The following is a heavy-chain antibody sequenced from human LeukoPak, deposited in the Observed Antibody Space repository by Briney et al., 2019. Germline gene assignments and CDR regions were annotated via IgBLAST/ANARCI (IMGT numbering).Heavy chain of an antibody. V-gene: IGHV3-30-3*01. CDR2: ISYDGSNK. Sequence: GGSLRLSCAASGFTFSSFAMHWVRRAPGKGLEWVAVISYDGSNKYYADSVKGRFTISRDNSKNTLYLRMNSLRAEDTAVYYCAKDRFFDYWGQGTLVTVSS. J-gene: IGHJ4*02. D-gene: IGHD3-16*01. CDR3: AKDRFFDY. CDR1: GFTFSSFA.